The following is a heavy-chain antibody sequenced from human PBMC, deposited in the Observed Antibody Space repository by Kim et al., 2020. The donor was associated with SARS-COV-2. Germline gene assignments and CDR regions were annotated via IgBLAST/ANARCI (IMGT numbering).Heavy chain of an antibody. Sequence: ASVKVSCKASVDTSSTSGFSWVRQAPGQGLEWMGWINTKKGDTNYVQKFQDRVTMTTDSSTTAAYMELRSLKFDDTAVYYCVRGTWGDINDYWGQGTLVT. CDR1: VDTSSTSG. D-gene: IGHD3-16*01. CDR3: VRGTWGDINDY. CDR2: INTKKGDT. V-gene: IGHV1-18*01. J-gene: IGHJ4*02.